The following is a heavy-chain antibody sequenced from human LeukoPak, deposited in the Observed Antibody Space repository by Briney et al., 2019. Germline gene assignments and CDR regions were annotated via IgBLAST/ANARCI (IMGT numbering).Heavy chain of an antibody. J-gene: IGHJ4*02. D-gene: IGHD5-18*01. Sequence: RASVKVSCKASGYTFTTYDINWVRQATGQGLEWMGWMNPNSGNTGYAQKFQGRATMTRNTSISTAFMELSGLRSEDTAVYFCARRNTAMVAGLDYWGQGSLVTVSS. CDR2: MNPNSGNT. CDR1: GYTFTTYD. CDR3: ARRNTAMVAGLDY. V-gene: IGHV1-8*01.